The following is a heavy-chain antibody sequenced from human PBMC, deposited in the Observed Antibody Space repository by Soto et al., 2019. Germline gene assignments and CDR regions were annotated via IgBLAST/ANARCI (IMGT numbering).Heavy chain of an antibody. CDR1: GFTFSWFS. D-gene: IGHD3-22*01. CDR3: ARPPFYYDSSYSGY. CDR2: ISSSSTSI. V-gene: IGHV3-48*01. J-gene: IGHJ4*02. Sequence: GGSLRLSCEASGFTFSWFSMNWVRQAPGKGLEWVAYISSSSTSIYYTDSVKGRFTVSRDNAKNSLYLQMNSLRAEDTAVYYCARPPFYYDSSYSGYWGQGTLVTVSS.